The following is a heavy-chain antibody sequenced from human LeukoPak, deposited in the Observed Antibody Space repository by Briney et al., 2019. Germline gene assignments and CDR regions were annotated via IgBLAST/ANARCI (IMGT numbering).Heavy chain of an antibody. V-gene: IGHV3-74*01. CDR1: GFDFSSNW. CDR3: AEDHYWSIDY. J-gene: IGHJ4*02. CDR2: IKGDGIST. Sequence: GGSLRLSCAASGFDFSSNWMHWVRHAPGQGLVWVSRIKGDGISTNYADSVKGRFTISRDIAKNTLYLQMNSLRAEDTGVYYCAEDHYWSIDYWGRGTLVTVSS. D-gene: IGHD3-3*01.